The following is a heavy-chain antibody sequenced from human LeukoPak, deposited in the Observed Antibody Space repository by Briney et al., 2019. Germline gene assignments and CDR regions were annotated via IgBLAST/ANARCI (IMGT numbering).Heavy chain of an antibody. J-gene: IGHJ5*02. CDR2: IIPIFGTA. CDR1: GGTFSSYA. CDR3: AREVIAAAGNWFDP. Sequence: GASVKVSCKASGGTFSSYAISWVRQAPGQGLEWMGGIIPIFGTANYAQKFQGRVTITTDESTSTAYMELSSLRSEDTAVYYCAREVIAAAGNWFDPWGQGTLVTVSS. D-gene: IGHD6-13*01. V-gene: IGHV1-69*05.